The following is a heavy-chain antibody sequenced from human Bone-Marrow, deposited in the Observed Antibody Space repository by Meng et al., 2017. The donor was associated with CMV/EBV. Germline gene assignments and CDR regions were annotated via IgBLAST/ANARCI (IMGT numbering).Heavy chain of an antibody. D-gene: IGHD6-19*01. CDR1: GFTFISYS. CDR3: ARGGAVAGPRGWFDP. V-gene: IGHV3-7*01. J-gene: IGHJ5*02. CDR2: IKKDGSEK. Sequence: GESLKISCAASGFTFISYSMTWVRQTPGKGLEWVASIKKDGSEKYYVDSVKGRFTISRDNAETLLYLQMNSLRAEDTAVYYCARGGAVAGPRGWFDPWGQGTLVTVSS.